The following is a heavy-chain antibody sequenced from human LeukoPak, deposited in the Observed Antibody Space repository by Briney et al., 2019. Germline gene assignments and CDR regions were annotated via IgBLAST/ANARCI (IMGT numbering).Heavy chain of an antibody. Sequence: GASVKVSCKASGYTFTSYYMHWVRQAPGQGLEWIGIINPSGGSTSYAQKFQGRVTMTRDTSTSTVYMELSSLRSEDTAVYYCARGDPTRPLPHYYMDVWGKGTTVTVSS. CDR1: GYTFTSYY. CDR2: INPSGGST. D-gene: IGHD6-6*01. J-gene: IGHJ6*03. V-gene: IGHV1-46*01. CDR3: ARGDPTRPLPHYYMDV.